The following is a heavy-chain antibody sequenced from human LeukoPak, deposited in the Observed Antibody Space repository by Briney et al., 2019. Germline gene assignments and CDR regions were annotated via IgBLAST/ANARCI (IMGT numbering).Heavy chain of an antibody. CDR3: ARQITMIVVDY. CDR1: GGSISSSSYY. Sequence: SETLSLTCTVSGGSISSSSYYWGWIHQPPGKGLEWIGSIYYSGSTYYNPSLKSRVTISVDTSKNQFSLKLSSVTAADTAVHYCARQITMIVVDYWGQGTLVTVSS. V-gene: IGHV4-39*01. J-gene: IGHJ4*02. D-gene: IGHD3-22*01. CDR2: IYYSGST.